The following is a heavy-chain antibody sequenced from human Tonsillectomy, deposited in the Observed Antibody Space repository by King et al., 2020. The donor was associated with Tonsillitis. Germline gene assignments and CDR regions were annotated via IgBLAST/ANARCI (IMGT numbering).Heavy chain of an antibody. CDR2: ISYGGGT. Sequence: QLQESGPGLVKPSQTLSLTCTVSSGSITSTGYYWSWIRQLPGKGLEWIGYISYGGGTYYNPSLTSRVTISLQTSKNQFSLNLRSVNAADTAVYYCARSPSGYFGPEAFDVWGHGTVVAVSS. J-gene: IGHJ3*01. CDR3: ARSPSGYFGPEAFDV. D-gene: IGHD3-3*01. V-gene: IGHV4-31*03. CDR1: SGSITSTGYY.